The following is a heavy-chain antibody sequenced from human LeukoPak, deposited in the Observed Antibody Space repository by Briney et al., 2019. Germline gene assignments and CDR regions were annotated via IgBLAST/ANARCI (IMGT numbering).Heavy chain of an antibody. D-gene: IGHD6-13*01. V-gene: IGHV1-8*02. J-gene: IGHJ5*02. CDR2: MNPNSGNT. CDR1: GYTFTSYG. Sequence: GASVKVSCKASGYTFTSYGISWVRQAPGQGLEWMGWMNPNSGNTGYAQKFQGRVTMTRNTSISTAYMELSSLRSEDTAVYYCARRAWTQVRAAGLNWFDPWGQGTLVTVSS. CDR3: ARRAWTQVRAAGLNWFDP.